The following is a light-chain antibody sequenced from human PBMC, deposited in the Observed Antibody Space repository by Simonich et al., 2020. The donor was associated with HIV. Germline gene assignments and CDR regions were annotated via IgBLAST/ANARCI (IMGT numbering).Light chain of an antibody. V-gene: IGKV3-15*01. CDR2: SAS. Sequence: EIVMTQSPATLSVSTGERATLSCRARQSVSSNLAWYQQKPGQAPRLLIYSASTRATGIPAKFSGSGSGTEFTLTVSSMQSEDFAVYYCQQYNNWPYTFGQGTKLEIK. J-gene: IGKJ2*01. CDR3: QQYNNWPYT. CDR1: QSVSSN.